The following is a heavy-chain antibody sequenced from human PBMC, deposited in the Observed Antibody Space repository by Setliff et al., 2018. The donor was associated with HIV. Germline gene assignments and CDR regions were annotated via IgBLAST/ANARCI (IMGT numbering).Heavy chain of an antibody. V-gene: IGHV4-39*01. CDR1: GGSIVSSSYY. CDR3: ALSSGSYYNALDN. Sequence: SETLSLTCTVSGGSIVSSSYYWGWIRQPPGKGLEWIGTMYYRGTTYNNPSLKSRVTISVDTSKNQFSLGLTSVTAADTAVYYCALSSGSYYNALDNWGQGTLVTVSS. D-gene: IGHD3-10*01. J-gene: IGHJ4*02. CDR2: MYYRGTT.